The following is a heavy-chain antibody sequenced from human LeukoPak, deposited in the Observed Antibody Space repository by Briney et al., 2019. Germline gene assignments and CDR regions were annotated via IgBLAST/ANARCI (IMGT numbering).Heavy chain of an antibody. V-gene: IGHV4-34*01. CDR2: INHSGST. J-gene: IGHJ6*02. CDR1: GGSFSGYY. D-gene: IGHD2-2*01. CDR3: ARGGIVVVPAAIFNYYYYYGMDV. Sequence: PSETLSLTCAVYGGSFSGYYWSWIRQPPGKGLEWIGEINHSGSTNYNPSLKSRVTISVDTSKNQFSLKLSSVTAEDTAVYYCARGGIVVVPAAIFNYYYYYGMDVWGQGTTVTVSS.